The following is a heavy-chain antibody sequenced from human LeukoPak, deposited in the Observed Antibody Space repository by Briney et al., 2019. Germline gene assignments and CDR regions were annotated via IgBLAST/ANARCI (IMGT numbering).Heavy chain of an antibody. CDR2: ISGSGDNT. D-gene: IGHD3-22*01. CDR1: GFTFSSYA. J-gene: IGHJ4*02. CDR3: AKGSYYDSSGSFYFDY. V-gene: IGHV3-23*01. Sequence: PGGSLRLSCAASGFTFSSYAMSWVRQAPGKGLEWVSGISGSGDNTYYADSVKGRFTISRDNSKNTLYVQVNSLGTEDTAACYCAKGSYYDSSGSFYFDYWGQGTLVTVSS.